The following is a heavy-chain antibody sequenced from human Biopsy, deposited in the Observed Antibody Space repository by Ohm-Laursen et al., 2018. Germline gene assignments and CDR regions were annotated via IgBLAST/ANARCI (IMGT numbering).Heavy chain of an antibody. V-gene: IGHV4-59*01. CDR1: GVSISSYY. CDR2: VYYTGCT. D-gene: IGHD3-22*01. CDR3: ARDRGYYSDRTVPGYFDL. Sequence: TLSFTCPVSGVSISSYYWSWIRPPPGKGLQWIGYVYYTGCTDYNPSLQIPVTISVDTSKNHFSLRLLSVTASDTAIYYCARDRGYYSDRTVPGYFDLWGRGTLVTVSS. J-gene: IGHJ2*01.